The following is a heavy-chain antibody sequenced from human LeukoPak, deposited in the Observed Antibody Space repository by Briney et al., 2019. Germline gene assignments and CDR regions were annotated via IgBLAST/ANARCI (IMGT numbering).Heavy chain of an antibody. D-gene: IGHD1-26*01. CDR2: IKQDGTEQ. CDR3: ARDLPKWEPSDY. Sequence: GGSLRLSCAASGFTFKSYWMNWVRHAPGQGLEWVASIKQDGTEQDYVDSVKGRFTVSRDNAKNLVYLQMNNLRAEDSAIYYCARDLPKWEPSDYWGQGTLVTVSS. V-gene: IGHV3-7*01. CDR1: GFTFKSYW. J-gene: IGHJ4*02.